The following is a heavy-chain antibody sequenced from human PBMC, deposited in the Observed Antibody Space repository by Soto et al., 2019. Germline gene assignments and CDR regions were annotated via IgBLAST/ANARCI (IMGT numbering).Heavy chain of an antibody. CDR1: XXXFTSYG. D-gene: IGHD1-1*01. CDR3: ARSGRNWNDGGDLDY. J-gene: IGHJ4*02. Sequence: QVQLVQSGAEVKKPXASVKVSCKASXXXFTSYGISWVRQAPGQGLEWMGWISAYNGNTNYAQKLQGRVTMTTDTSTSTAYMELRSLRSDDTAVYYCARSGRNWNDGGDLDYWGQGTLVTVSS. V-gene: IGHV1-18*01. CDR2: ISAYNGNT.